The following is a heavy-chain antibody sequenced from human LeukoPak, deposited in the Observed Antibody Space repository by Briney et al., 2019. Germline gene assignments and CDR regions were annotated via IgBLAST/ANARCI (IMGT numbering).Heavy chain of an antibody. CDR1: GGSISSYY. V-gene: IGHV4-59*01. CDR3: ARSQNYYDSSPFDY. Sequence: PSETLSPTCTVSGGSISSYYWSWIRQPPGKGLEWIGYIYYSGSTNYNPSLKSRVTISVDTSKNQFSLKLSSVTAADTAVYYCARSQNYYDSSPFDYWGQGTLVTVSS. J-gene: IGHJ4*02. CDR2: IYYSGST. D-gene: IGHD3-22*01.